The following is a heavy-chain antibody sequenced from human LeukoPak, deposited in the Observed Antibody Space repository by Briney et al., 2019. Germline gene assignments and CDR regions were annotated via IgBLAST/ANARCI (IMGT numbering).Heavy chain of an antibody. D-gene: IGHD3-3*01. J-gene: IGHJ4*02. Sequence: GRSLRLSCAASGFTFSSYAMHWVRQAPGKGLEWVAVISYDGSNKYYADSVKGRFTISRDNSKNTLYPQMNSLRAEDTAVYYCARAYDFWSGLDYWGQGTLVTVSS. CDR2: ISYDGSNK. CDR3: ARAYDFWSGLDY. V-gene: IGHV3-30-3*01. CDR1: GFTFSSYA.